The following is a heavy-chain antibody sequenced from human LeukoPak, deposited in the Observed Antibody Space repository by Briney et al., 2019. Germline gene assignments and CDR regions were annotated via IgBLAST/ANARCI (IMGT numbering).Heavy chain of an antibody. V-gene: IGHV4-34*01. Sequence: SETLSLTCADYGGSFSGYYWSWIRQPPGKGLEWIGEINHSGSTNYNPSLKSRVTISVDTSKNQFSLKLSSVTAADTAVYYCARGWYYGSGSYYKRGIGWFDPWGQGTLVTVSS. CDR3: ARGWYYGSGSYYKRGIGWFDP. J-gene: IGHJ5*02. D-gene: IGHD3-10*01. CDR2: INHSGST. CDR1: GGSFSGYY.